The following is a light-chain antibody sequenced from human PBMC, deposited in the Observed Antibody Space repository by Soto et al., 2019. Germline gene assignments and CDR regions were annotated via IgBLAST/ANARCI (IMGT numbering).Light chain of an antibody. Sequence: QPVLTQPASVSGSPGESITISCTGTSSDVGGDNYVSWYQQYPGKAPKVMIYDVSKRPSGVPDRFSGSRSGNTASLTISGLQTEDEADYYCCSYGGTYTLYVFGTGTKLTVL. CDR1: SSDVGGDNY. J-gene: IGLJ1*01. CDR3: CSYGGTYTLYV. CDR2: DVS. V-gene: IGLV2-11*01.